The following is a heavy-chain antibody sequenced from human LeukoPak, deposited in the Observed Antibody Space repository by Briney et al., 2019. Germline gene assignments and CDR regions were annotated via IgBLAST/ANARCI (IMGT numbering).Heavy chain of an antibody. J-gene: IGHJ6*03. D-gene: IGHD6-13*01. Sequence: SETLSLTCTVSGDSISGYYWSWIRQPPGKGLEWIGYIYYSGRTNYNPSLKSRVTISEDTSKNHFSLRLRSVTAADTAVYYCARAGSNRYYYYMDVWGKGTTVTVSS. CDR1: GDSISGYY. CDR2: IYYSGRT. CDR3: ARAGSNRYYYYMDV. V-gene: IGHV4-59*08.